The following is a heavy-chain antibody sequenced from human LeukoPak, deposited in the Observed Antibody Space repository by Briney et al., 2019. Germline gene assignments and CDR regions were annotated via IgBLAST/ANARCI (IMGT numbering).Heavy chain of an antibody. CDR2: ISSSSSYI. CDR3: ARAVGYNGFLDY. V-gene: IGHV3-21*01. D-gene: IGHD5-24*01. Sequence: PGGSLRLSCVASGFTFSRHWMSWVRQAPGKGLEWVSSISSSSSYIYYADSVKGRFTISRDNAKNSLYLQMNSLRAEDTAVYYCARAVGYNGFLDYWGQGTLVTVSS. CDR1: GFTFSRHW. J-gene: IGHJ4*02.